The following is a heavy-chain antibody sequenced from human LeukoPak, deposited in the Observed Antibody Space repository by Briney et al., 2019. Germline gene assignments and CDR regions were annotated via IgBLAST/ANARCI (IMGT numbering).Heavy chain of an antibody. J-gene: IGHJ4*02. CDR1: GGSISSYY. CDR3: ARAAPSPSDIVVVPAAIRFFGAEYYFDY. D-gene: IGHD2-2*02. V-gene: IGHV4-4*07. CDR2: IYTSGST. Sequence: TSETLSLNCTVSGGSISSYYWSWIRQPPGKGLEWIGRIYTSGSTNYNPSLKSRVTMSVDTSKNQFSLKLSSMTAADTAVYYCARAAPSPSDIVVVPAAIRFFGAEYYFDYWGQGTLVTVSS.